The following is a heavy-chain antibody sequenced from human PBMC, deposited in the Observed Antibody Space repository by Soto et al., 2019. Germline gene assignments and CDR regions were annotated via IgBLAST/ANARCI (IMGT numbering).Heavy chain of an antibody. J-gene: IGHJ4*02. CDR1: GFTFSSYS. D-gene: IGHD6-19*01. V-gene: IGHV3-48*01. CDR3: AREQEQWLVPPDY. CDR2: ISSSSTI. Sequence: GGSLRLSCAASGFTFSSYSMNWVRQAPGKGLEWVSYISSSSTIYYADSVKGRFTISRDNAKNSLYLQMNSLRAEDTAVYYCAREQEQWLVPPDYWGQGTLVTVSS.